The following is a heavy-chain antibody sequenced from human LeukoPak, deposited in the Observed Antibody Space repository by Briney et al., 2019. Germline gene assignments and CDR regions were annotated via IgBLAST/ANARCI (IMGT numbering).Heavy chain of an antibody. J-gene: IGHJ4*02. CDR1: GFTFSSYG. CDR3: AKVSQWFGELSCPDY. D-gene: IGHD3-10*01. CDR2: ISYDGSNK. V-gene: IGHV3-30*18. Sequence: GRSLRLSCAASGFTFSSYGMHWVRQAPGKGPEWVAVISYDGSNKYYADSVKGRFTISRDNSKNTLYLQMNSLRAEDTAVYYCAKVSQWFGELSCPDYWGQGTLVTVSS.